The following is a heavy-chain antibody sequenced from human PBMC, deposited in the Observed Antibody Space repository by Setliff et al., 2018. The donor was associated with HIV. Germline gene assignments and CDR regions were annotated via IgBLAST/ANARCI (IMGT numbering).Heavy chain of an antibody. CDR2: ISAGGGST. Sequence: GESLKISCAASGFTFSGYWMHWVRQAPGKGLEWVSTISAGGGSTYYADSVKGRFTISRDNSKNTLYLQMNSLRSEDTAVYYCAREISGPTPPGVKGFHHWGQGTLVTVSS. D-gene: IGHD3-3*01. CDR1: GFTFSGYW. V-gene: IGHV3-23*01. CDR3: AREISGPTPPGVKGFHH. J-gene: IGHJ1*01.